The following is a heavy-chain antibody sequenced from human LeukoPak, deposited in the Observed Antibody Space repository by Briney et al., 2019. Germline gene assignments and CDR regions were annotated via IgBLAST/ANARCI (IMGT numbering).Heavy chain of an antibody. CDR2: IYYSGST. CDR3: ARHTGVGGYYYYGMDV. J-gene: IGHJ6*02. CDR1: GGSISSYY. D-gene: IGHD1-26*01. Sequence: SETLSLTCTVSGGSISSYYWSWIRQPPGKGLEWIGYIYYSGSTNYNPSLKSRVTISVDTSKNQFSLKLSSVTAADTAVYYCARHTGVGGYYYYGMDVWGQGTTVTVSS. V-gene: IGHV4-59*08.